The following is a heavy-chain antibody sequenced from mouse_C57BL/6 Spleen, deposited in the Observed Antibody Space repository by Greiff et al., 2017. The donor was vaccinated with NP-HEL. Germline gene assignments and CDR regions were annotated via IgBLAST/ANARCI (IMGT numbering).Heavy chain of an antibody. CDR2: INPNNGGT. J-gene: IGHJ4*01. D-gene: IGHD1-1*01. Sequence: VQLQQSGPELVKPGASVKMSCKASGYTFTDYNMHWVKQSHGKSLEWIGYINPNNGGTSYNQKFKGKATVTVNKASSTAYMELRSLTSEDSAVYYCARSLITTDYYAMDYWGQGTSVTVSS. CDR1: GYTFTDYN. V-gene: IGHV1-22*01. CDR3: ARSLITTDYYAMDY.